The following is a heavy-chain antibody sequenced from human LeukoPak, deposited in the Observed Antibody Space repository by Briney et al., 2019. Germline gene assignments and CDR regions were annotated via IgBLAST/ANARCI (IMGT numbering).Heavy chain of an antibody. CDR3: ASQWFGEDDDFDI. Sequence: PGGSLRLSCAASGFTSSSYSMKWVRQAPGKGLEWVSYISSGSSTIYYADSVKGRFIISRDNAKKSLYLQMKSLRAEDTAVYYCASQWFGEDDDFDIWGQGTMVTVSS. J-gene: IGHJ3*02. CDR2: ISSGSSTI. V-gene: IGHV3-48*04. D-gene: IGHD3-10*01. CDR1: GFTSSSYS.